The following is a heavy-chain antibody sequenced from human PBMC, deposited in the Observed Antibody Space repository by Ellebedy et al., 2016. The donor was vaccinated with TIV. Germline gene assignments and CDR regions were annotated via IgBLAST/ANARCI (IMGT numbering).Heavy chain of an antibody. V-gene: IGHV3-49*03. Sequence: GGSLRLSCTVSGFSFGDYAMSWFRQAPGKGLEWVGFITSKAYGGTTEYAASVKGRFTISRDDSKSIAYLQMNSLKTEDTAVYYCTSHGGYYDSSGYFEYWGQGTLVTVSS. CDR3: TSHGGYYDSSGYFEY. D-gene: IGHD3-22*01. J-gene: IGHJ4*02. CDR2: ITSKAYGGTT. CDR1: GFSFGDYA.